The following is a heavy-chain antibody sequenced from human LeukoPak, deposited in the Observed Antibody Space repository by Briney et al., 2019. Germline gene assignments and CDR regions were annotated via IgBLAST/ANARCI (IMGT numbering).Heavy chain of an antibody. Sequence: GESLKISCKVFGYSFTTYWIGWVRQMPGKGLEWMGIIDPSDSDTKYSPSFQGQVTISADKSISTAYLQWSSLKASDAAMYYCARSYSSSWYCDYWGQGTLVTVSS. CDR2: IDPSDSDT. J-gene: IGHJ4*02. CDR1: GYSFTTYW. CDR3: ARSYSSSWYCDY. V-gene: IGHV5-51*01. D-gene: IGHD6-13*01.